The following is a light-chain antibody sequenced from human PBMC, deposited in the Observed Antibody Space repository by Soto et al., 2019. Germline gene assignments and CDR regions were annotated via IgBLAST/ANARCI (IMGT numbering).Light chain of an antibody. Sequence: ENVLTQSPGTLSLSPGERATLSCRASQTVSSNYLAWYQQNPGQAPRLLIYGASSRATGIPDRFSGSGSGTDFVLTISRLEPEDSAVYYCQQYGDSPKTFGQGTKVDIK. CDR3: QQYGDSPKT. CDR1: QTVSSNY. V-gene: IGKV3-20*01. CDR2: GAS. J-gene: IGKJ1*01.